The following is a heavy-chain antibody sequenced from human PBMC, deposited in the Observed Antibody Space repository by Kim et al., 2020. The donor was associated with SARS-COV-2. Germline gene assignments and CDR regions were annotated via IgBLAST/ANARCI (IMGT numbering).Heavy chain of an antibody. Sequence: GKGRFNNSKDNSKNKLYLQMNSLWAEDTAVYYCAKDTSYGSGRIDAFDIWGQGTMVTVSS. CDR3: AKDTSYGSGRIDAFDI. D-gene: IGHD3-10*01. J-gene: IGHJ3*02. V-gene: IGHV3-23*03.